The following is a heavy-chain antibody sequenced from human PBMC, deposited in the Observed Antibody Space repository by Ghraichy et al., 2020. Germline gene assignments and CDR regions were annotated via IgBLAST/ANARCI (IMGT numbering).Heavy chain of an antibody. CDR1: GFTFSSYG. V-gene: IGHV3-30*18. J-gene: IGHJ4*02. Sequence: GGSLRLSCAASGFTFSSYGMHWVRQAPGKGLEWVAVISYDGSNKYYADSVKGRFTISRDNSKNTLYLQMNSLRAEDTAVYYCAKVLYSSGWYRFDYWGQGTLVTVSS. CDR2: ISYDGSNK. D-gene: IGHD6-19*01. CDR3: AKVLYSSGWYRFDY.